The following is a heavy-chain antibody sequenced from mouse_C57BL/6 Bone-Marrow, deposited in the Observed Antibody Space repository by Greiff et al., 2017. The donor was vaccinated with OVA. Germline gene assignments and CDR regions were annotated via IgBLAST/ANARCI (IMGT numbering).Heavy chain of an antibody. J-gene: IGHJ1*03. CDR1: GFSLTSYG. CDR2: IWGGGST. Sequence: QVHVKQSGPGLVAPSQSLSITGTVSGFSLTSYGVDWVRQPPGKGLEWLGVIWGGGSTNYNSALMSRLSISKDNSKSQVFLKMNSLQTDDTAMYYCAKHYYGSSYNWYFDVWGTGTTVTVSS. D-gene: IGHD1-1*01. V-gene: IGHV2-9*01. CDR3: AKHYYGSSYNWYFDV.